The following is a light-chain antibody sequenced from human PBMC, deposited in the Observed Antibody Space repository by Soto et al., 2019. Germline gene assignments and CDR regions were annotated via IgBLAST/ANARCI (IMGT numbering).Light chain of an antibody. CDR1: SSDVGTYNY. V-gene: IGLV2-14*01. Sequence: QSVLTQPASVSGSPGQSIAISCTGTSSDVGTYNYVSWYQQHPGKAPKLMIYEVSNRPSGISNRFSGSKSGNTASLTISGLQADDEADYYCSSYTGNSFVFGTGTKGTVL. J-gene: IGLJ1*01. CDR2: EVS. CDR3: SSYTGNSFV.